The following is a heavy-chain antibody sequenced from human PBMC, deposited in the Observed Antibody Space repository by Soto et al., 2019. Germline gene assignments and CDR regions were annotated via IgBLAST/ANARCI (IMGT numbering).Heavy chain of an antibody. Sequence: QVQLQESGPGLVKPSETLSLTCTVSGGSISSYYWSWIRQPAGKGLEWIERIYTSGSTNYNPSLKSRVTMSVDTSKNQFSLKLSSVTAADTAVYYCARTDIVVVPAAIRRDYYYGMDVWGQGTTVTVSS. CDR3: ARTDIVVVPAAIRRDYYYGMDV. V-gene: IGHV4-4*07. J-gene: IGHJ6*02. CDR2: IYTSGST. CDR1: GGSISSYY. D-gene: IGHD2-2*02.